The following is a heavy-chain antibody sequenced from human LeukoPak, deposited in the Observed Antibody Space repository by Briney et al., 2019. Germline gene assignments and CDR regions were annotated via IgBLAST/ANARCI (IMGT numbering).Heavy chain of an antibody. CDR2: IYSCGST. J-gene: IGHJ4*02. CDR1: GFTVSSNY. V-gene: IGHV3-66*01. Sequence: GGSLRLSCAASGFTVSSNYMSWVRQAPGKGLEWVSVIYSCGSTYYADSVKGRFTISRDNSKNTLYLQMNSLRAEDTAVYYCARALDEGARFDYWGQGTLVTVSS. CDR3: ARALDEGARFDY.